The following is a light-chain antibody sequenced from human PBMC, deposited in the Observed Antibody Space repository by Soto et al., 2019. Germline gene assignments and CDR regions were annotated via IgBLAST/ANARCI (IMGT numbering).Light chain of an antibody. CDR1: SGDIGDYKD. CDR2: DVS. J-gene: IGLJ2*01. V-gene: IGLV2-14*01. CDR3: SSYTSTNFVI. Sequence: QSVLTQPASVSGSPGQSITISCTGSSGDIGDYKDVSWYKQHPGKAPKLMIYDVSNRPSGVSNRFSASKSGNTASLTISGLQAEDEADYYCSSYTSTNFVIFGGGTKLTVL.